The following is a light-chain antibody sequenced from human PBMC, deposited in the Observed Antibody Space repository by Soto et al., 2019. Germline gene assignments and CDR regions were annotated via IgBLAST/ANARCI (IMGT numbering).Light chain of an antibody. J-gene: IGKJ5*01. V-gene: IGKV1-33*01. CDR1: QNINNY. Sequence: DIQLTQSPSFLSASVGDRFTVTCQASQNINNYLNWYQQEPGRAPKLLIYDASNLEAGVPSRFRESGSGTDFTFTISRLQPEDIATYYCQQYENLPTFGQGTRLEIK. CDR3: QQYENLPT. CDR2: DAS.